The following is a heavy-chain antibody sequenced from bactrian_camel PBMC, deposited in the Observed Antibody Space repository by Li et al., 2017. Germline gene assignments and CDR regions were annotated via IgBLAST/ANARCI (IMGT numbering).Heavy chain of an antibody. V-gene: IGHV3S53*01. J-gene: IGHJ4*01. D-gene: IGHD3*01. Sequence: HVQLVESGGGSVQAGGSLRLSCSNSYSNNCMAWFRQVPGNEREAVVTIDGEGTTKYAAFAEGRFTISKDSAKDTLYLQMNSLKPEDTAMYYCAATSFCYGLRSRMLSPGTYNYWGQGTQVTVS. CDR3: AATSFCYGLRSRMLSPGTYNY. CDR2: IDGEGTT. CDR1: YSNNC.